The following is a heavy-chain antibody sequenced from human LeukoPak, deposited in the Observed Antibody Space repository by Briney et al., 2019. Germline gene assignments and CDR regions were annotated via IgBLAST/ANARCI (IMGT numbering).Heavy chain of an antibody. CDR1: GFTFSSYS. CDR2: ISSSSSYI. D-gene: IGHD3-16*02. V-gene: IGHV3-21*01. CDR3: ARDRLNPSYDYVWGSYRPGAHDY. Sequence: GGSLRLSCAASGFTFSSYSMNWVRQAPGKGLEWVSSISSSSSYIYYADSVKGRFTISRDNAKNSLYLQMNSLRAEDTAVYYCARDRLNPSYDYVWGSYRPGAHDYWGQGTLVTVSS. J-gene: IGHJ4*02.